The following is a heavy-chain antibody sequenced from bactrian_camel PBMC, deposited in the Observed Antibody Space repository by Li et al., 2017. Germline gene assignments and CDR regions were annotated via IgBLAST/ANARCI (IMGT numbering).Heavy chain of an antibody. J-gene: IGHJ6*01. D-gene: IGHD5*01. CDR2: INAGDGIT. Sequence: VQLVESGGGLVQPGGSLRLSCVASGFTFSKFAMTWVRQAPDKGLEWVATINAGDGITACADSVKGRFTISKDNAKNTLYLQMNSLKPEDTGMYYCAADPSCMGWVNPLSPRISETDFGYWGQGTQVTVS. CDR3: AADPSCMGWVNPLSPRISETDFGY. CDR1: GFTFSKFA. V-gene: IGHV3S44*01.